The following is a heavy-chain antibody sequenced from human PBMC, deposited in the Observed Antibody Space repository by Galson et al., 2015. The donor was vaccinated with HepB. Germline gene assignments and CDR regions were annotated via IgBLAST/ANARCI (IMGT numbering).Heavy chain of an antibody. Sequence: SVKVSCKASGGTFSSYAISWVRRAPGQGLEWMGGIIPIFGTANYAQKFQGRVTITADESTSTAYMELSSLRSEDTAVYYCARDLYYYDSSGYYGDYWGQGTLVTVSS. D-gene: IGHD3-22*01. CDR3: ARDLYYYDSSGYYGDY. CDR1: GGTFSSYA. V-gene: IGHV1-69*13. CDR2: IIPIFGTA. J-gene: IGHJ4*02.